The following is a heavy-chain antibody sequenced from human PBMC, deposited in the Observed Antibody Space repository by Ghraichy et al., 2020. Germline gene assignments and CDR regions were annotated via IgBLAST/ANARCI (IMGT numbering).Heavy chain of an antibody. Sequence: LSLTCAVSGGSISSGGYSWSWIRQPPGKGLEWIGYIYHSGSTYYNPSLKSRVTISVDRSKNQFSLKLSSVTAADTAVYYCARAPFCGGDCGNFDYWGQGTLVTVSS. CDR2: IYHSGST. CDR1: GGSISSGGYS. J-gene: IGHJ4*02. D-gene: IGHD2-21*02. V-gene: IGHV4-30-2*01. CDR3: ARAPFCGGDCGNFDY.